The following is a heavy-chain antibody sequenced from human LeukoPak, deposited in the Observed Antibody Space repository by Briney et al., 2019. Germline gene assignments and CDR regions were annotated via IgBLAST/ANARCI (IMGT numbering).Heavy chain of an antibody. V-gene: IGHV4-59*11. J-gene: IGHJ5*02. D-gene: IGHD2-2*01. CDR2: IYYSGST. CDR1: GGSISSHY. Sequence: RPSETLSLTSTVSGGSISSHYLSWIRQPPGKGLEWIGYIYYSGSTNYNPSLKSRVTISVDTSKNQFSLKLSSVIAADTAVYYCARGQLGYRGSTSCANWFDPWGQGTLVTVSS. CDR3: ARGQLGYRGSTSCANWFDP.